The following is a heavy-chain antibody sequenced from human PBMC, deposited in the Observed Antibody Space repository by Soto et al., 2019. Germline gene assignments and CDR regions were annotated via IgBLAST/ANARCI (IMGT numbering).Heavy chain of an antibody. CDR1: GGSISSSSYY. CDR2: IYYSGST. J-gene: IGHJ5*02. Sequence: SETVSLTCTVSGGSISSSSYYWGWIRQPPGKGLEWIGSIYYSGSTYYNPSLKSRVTISVDTSKNQFSLKLSSVTAADTAVYYCLRGLARDGRWFDPWGQGTLVTVSS. V-gene: IGHV4-39*01. D-gene: IGHD1-26*01. CDR3: LRGLARDGRWFDP.